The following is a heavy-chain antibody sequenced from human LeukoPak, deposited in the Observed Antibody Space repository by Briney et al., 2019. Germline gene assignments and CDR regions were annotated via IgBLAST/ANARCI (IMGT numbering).Heavy chain of an antibody. CDR3: ARHRISPAAGFDY. Sequence: GESLKISCKGSGYSFTNYWIGWVRQMPGKGLEWMGIIYPGDSDTRYSPSFQGQVTISADKSISTAYLQWSSLKASDTAMYYCARHRISPAAGFDYWGQGTLVTVSS. J-gene: IGHJ4*02. V-gene: IGHV5-51*01. CDR2: IYPGDSDT. D-gene: IGHD2-15*01. CDR1: GYSFTNYW.